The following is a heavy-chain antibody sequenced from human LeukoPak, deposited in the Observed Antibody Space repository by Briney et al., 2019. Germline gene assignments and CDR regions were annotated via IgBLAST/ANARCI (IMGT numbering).Heavy chain of an antibody. CDR1: GFTVSSNY. CDR3: ARIRWLQFVLDY. V-gene: IGHV3-53*01. D-gene: IGHD5-24*01. J-gene: IGHJ4*02. Sequence: GGSLRLSCAASGFTVSSNYMSWVRQAPGKGLEWVSVIYSGGSTYYADSVKGRFTISRDNSKNTLYLQMNSLRAEDTAVYYCARIRWLQFVLDYWGQGTLVTVSS. CDR2: IYSGGST.